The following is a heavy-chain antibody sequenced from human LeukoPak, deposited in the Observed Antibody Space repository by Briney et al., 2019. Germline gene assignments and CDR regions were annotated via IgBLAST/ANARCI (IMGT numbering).Heavy chain of an antibody. CDR3: AKSANYFFYGLDV. CDR2: ISGSGGST. D-gene: IGHD2-15*01. Sequence: GGSLRLSCVASGFTFNNYAMRGVRQAPGKGLEGVAAISGSGGSTYYADSGKGRFTISRDNSRDTLYLQIDSLSAEHTAVYYCAKSANYFFYGLDVWGQGTTVTVSS. V-gene: IGHV3-23*01. J-gene: IGHJ6*02. CDR1: GFTFNNYA.